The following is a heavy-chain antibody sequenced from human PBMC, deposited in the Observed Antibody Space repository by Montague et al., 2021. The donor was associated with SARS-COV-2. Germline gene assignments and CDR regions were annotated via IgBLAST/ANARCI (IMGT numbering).Heavy chain of an antibody. D-gene: IGHD5-12*01. J-gene: IGHJ4*02. CDR1: GGSISSDNW. CDR2: IFHSGTT. CDR3: ARRGYSGYDYHLLVDY. V-gene: IGHV4-4*02. Sequence: SETLSPTCTVSGGSISSDNWWTWVRQPPGKGLEWIGDIFHSGTTNYNPSLKSRLTISVDKSKNQISLKLISVTAADTAMYYCARRGYSGYDYHLLVDYWGQGTLVTVSS.